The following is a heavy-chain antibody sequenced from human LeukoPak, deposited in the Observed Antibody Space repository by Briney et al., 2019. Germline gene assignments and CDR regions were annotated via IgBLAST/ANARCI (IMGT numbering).Heavy chain of an antibody. V-gene: IGHV4-38-2*02. CDR2: IYHSGST. CDR3: ARDSGLLWFGNDAFDI. J-gene: IGHJ3*02. Sequence: SETLSLTCTVSGYSISSGYYGGWIRQPPGKGLEWIGSIYHSGSTYYNPSLKSRVTISVDTSKNQFSLKLSSVTAADTAVYYCARDSGLLWFGNDAFDIWGQGTMVTVSS. CDR1: GYSISSGYY. D-gene: IGHD3-10*01.